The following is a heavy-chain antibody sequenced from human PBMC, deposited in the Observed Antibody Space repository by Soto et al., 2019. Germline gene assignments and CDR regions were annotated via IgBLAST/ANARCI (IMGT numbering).Heavy chain of an antibody. CDR3: ARDIDNRDYYYGLDV. J-gene: IGHJ6*02. D-gene: IGHD1-20*01. CDR1: GFVFKNYE. Sequence: GGSLRLSCVASGFVFKNYEMNWVRQAPGKGLEWISYISNSGNTIYVADSMRGRFTISRDNAKNSLFLQMNSLRADDTAVYYCARDIDNRDYYYGLDVWGQGTTVTVYS. V-gene: IGHV3-48*03. CDR2: ISNSGNTI.